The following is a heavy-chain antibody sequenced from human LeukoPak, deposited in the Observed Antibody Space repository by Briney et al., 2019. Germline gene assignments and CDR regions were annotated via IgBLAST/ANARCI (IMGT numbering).Heavy chain of an antibody. Sequence: SDTLSLTCSVSGGSISCFYWTWLRQSPEKGLEWIGHVHYSGSTNHNPSLKSRDTMSVDTSKNQFSLTLSSVTAADTAVYDCAREGQQWLAYYYYYDMEVWGKGTTVTISS. V-gene: IGHV4-59*12. CDR1: GGSISCFY. J-gene: IGHJ6*03. CDR3: AREGQQWLAYYYYYDMEV. CDR2: VHYSGST. D-gene: IGHD6-19*01.